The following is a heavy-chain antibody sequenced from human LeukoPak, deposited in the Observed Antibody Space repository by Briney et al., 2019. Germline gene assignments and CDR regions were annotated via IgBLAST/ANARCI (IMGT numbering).Heavy chain of an antibody. CDR1: GGSMSSGTYY. CDR3: ASFCASTTCYNDGTNFAF. J-gene: IGHJ4*02. V-gene: IGHV4-61*02. D-gene: IGHD2-2*01. CDR2: IFSSGNN. Sequence: PSETLSLTCTVSGGSMSSGTYYWSWIRQPAGKGLEYIGRIFSSGNNNYNPSLKSRITMSTDTSKNQFSLNLSSVAAADSAVYYCASFCASTTCYNDGTNFAFWGQGTLVTVSS.